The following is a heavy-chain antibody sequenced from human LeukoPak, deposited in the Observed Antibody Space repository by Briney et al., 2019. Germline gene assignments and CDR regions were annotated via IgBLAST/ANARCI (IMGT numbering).Heavy chain of an antibody. Sequence: PGGSLRLSCAASGFIFDDYAMHWVRQAPGKGLEWVSLISGDGGRSFYADSVKGRFTISRDNSKNSLYLHMNSLRTDDTALYYCAKDGGYCSSTSCYRGPNYFFCGMDVWGQGTTVTVSS. J-gene: IGHJ6*02. D-gene: IGHD2-2*01. CDR2: ISGDGGRS. CDR1: GFIFDDYA. V-gene: IGHV3-43*02. CDR3: AKDGGYCSSTSCYRGPNYFFCGMDV.